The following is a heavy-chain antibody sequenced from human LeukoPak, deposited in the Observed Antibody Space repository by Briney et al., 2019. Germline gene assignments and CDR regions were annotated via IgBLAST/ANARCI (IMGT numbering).Heavy chain of an antibody. J-gene: IGHJ4*02. V-gene: IGHV3-30*03. CDR1: GFTFSSYV. D-gene: IGHD3-3*01. CDR3: ARYDFWSGKPDY. Sequence: PGGSLRLSCAASGFTFSSYVMHWVRQAPGKGLEWVALISYDGSNKYYADSVKGRFTISRDNAKNSLYLQMNSLRAEDTAVYYCARYDFWSGKPDYWGQGTLVTVSS. CDR2: ISYDGSNK.